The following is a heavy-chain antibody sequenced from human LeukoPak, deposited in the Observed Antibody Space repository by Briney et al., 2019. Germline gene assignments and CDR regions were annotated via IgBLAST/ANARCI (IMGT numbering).Heavy chain of an antibody. Sequence: SVKVSCKASGGTFSNYAISWVRQAPGQGLEWMGGIIPMFGTANYAQKFQGRVTITTEESTSTAYMELSSLGSEDTAMYYCARVFARGGEISGSYYYYWGQGTLVTVSS. J-gene: IGHJ4*02. D-gene: IGHD1-26*01. CDR3: ARVFARGGEISGSYYYY. CDR1: GGTFSNYA. CDR2: IIPMFGTA. V-gene: IGHV1-69*05.